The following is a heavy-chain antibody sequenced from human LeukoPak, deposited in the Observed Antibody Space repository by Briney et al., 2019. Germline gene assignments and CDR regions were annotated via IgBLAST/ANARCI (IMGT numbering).Heavy chain of an antibody. V-gene: IGHV3-23*01. J-gene: IGHJ4*02. Sequence: TGGSLRLSCAASGFTFNNYVMNWIRQTPGKGLEWVSAISDSGDRTHYADSVKGRFTISRDNSKNTLYLQTHSLRTEDTAAYYCTTAAFNRWGQGTLVTVSS. CDR3: TTAAFNR. CDR1: GFTFNNYV. CDR2: ISDSGDRT.